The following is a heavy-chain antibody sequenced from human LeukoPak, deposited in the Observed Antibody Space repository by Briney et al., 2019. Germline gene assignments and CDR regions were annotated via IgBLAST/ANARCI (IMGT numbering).Heavy chain of an antibody. CDR2: INYSGST. V-gene: IGHV4-61*05. CDR3: ARQHSPGYFDY. Sequence: SETLSLTCTVSGGSISSSSYFWGWIRQPPGKGLEWIGYINYSGSTNSNPSLKSRLAMSVDTSKNQFSVKLSSVTAADTAVYYCARQHSPGYFDYWGQGTLVTVSS. J-gene: IGHJ4*02. CDR1: GGSISSSSYF. D-gene: IGHD6-13*01.